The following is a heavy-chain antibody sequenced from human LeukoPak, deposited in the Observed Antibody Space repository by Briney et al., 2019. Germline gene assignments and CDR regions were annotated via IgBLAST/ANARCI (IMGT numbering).Heavy chain of an antibody. J-gene: IGHJ2*01. CDR3: ARGRGAAMVRQWFFDL. CDR1: GGSFSGYY. V-gene: IGHV4-34*01. Sequence: SETLSLTRAVYGGSFSGYYWSWLRQPPGKGLEWIGEINHSGSTNYNPSLKSRVTISADTSKNQFSLKLSSVTAADTAVYYCARGRGAAMVRQWFFDLWGRGTLVTVSS. CDR2: INHSGST. D-gene: IGHD5-18*01.